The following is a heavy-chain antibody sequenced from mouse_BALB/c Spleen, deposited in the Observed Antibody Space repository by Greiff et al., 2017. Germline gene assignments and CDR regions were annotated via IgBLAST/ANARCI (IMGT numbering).Heavy chain of an antibody. CDR2: IDPETGGT. J-gene: IGHJ2*01. CDR1: GYTFTDYE. D-gene: IGHD1-1*01. V-gene: IGHV1-15*01. CDR3: TREAGSSFFDY. Sequence: QVQLQQSGAELVRPGASVTLSCKASGYTFTDYEMHWVKQTPVHGLEWIGAIDPETGGTAYNQKFKGKATLTADKSSSTAYMELRSLTSEDSAVYYCTREAGSSFFDYWGQGTTLTVSS.